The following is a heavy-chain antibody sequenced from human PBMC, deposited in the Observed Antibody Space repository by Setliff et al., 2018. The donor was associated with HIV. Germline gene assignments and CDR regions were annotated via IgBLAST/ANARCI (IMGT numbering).Heavy chain of an antibody. V-gene: IGHV3-7*01. D-gene: IGHD6-13*01. Sequence: GGSLRLSCAASGFTFSTYWMSWVRQAPGKGLEWVANIKQDGSEKYYVDSVKGRFTISRDNAKSSLFLQMSSLRADDTAVYYCARVGQSSWYFGGYFDYWGQGTLVTVSS. CDR1: GFTFSTYW. CDR3: ARVGQSSWYFGGYFDY. J-gene: IGHJ4*02. CDR2: IKQDGSEK.